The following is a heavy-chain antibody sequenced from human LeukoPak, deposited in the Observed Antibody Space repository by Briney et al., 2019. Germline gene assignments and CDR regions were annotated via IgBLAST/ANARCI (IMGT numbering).Heavy chain of an antibody. Sequence: SVKVSCKASGGTFSSYAISWVRQAPGQGLEWMGGIIPIFGTANYAQKFQGRVTITADESTSTAYMELSSLRSEDTAVYYCARGIVVVPAAMPDWFDPWGQGTLVTVSS. D-gene: IGHD2-2*01. V-gene: IGHV1-69*01. CDR1: GGTFSSYA. CDR2: IIPIFGTA. CDR3: ARGIVVVPAAMPDWFDP. J-gene: IGHJ5*02.